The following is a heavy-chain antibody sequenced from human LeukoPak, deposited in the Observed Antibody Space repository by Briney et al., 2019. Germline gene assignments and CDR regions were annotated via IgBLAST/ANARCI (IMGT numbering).Heavy chain of an antibody. D-gene: IGHD4-17*01. CDR3: ARDQGDYGDYLTPNSTTDY. Sequence: SETLSLTCTVSGGSISSYYWSWIRQPPGKGLEWIGSIYYSGSTYYNPSLKSRVTISVDTSKNQFSLKLSSVTAADTAVYYCARDQGDYGDYLTPNSTTDYWGQGTLVTVSS. CDR2: IYYSGST. V-gene: IGHV4-39*07. CDR1: GGSISSYY. J-gene: IGHJ4*02.